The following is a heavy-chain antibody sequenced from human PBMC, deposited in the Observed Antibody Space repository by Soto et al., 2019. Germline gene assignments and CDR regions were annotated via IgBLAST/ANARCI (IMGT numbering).Heavy chain of an antibody. CDR2: IIPIFGTA. Sequence: QVQLVQSGAEVKKPGSSVTVSCKASGGTFSSYTISWVRQAPGQGLEWMGGIIPIFGTANYAQKFQGRVTSTADESPSTAYMALSSLRSEDTAVSYCARGSHRWLHLGYFALWGRGTLVTVSS. D-gene: IGHD5-12*01. CDR3: ARGSHRWLHLGYFAL. J-gene: IGHJ2*01. CDR1: GGTFSSYT. V-gene: IGHV1-69*12.